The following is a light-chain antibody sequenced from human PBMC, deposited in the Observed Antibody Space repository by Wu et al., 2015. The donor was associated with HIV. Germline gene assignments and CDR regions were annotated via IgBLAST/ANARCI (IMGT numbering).Light chain of an antibody. CDR1: QSVTDNY. CDR3: QQYINSPVT. Sequence: NALTQSPGTLALSPGESATLSCRASQSVTDNYLAWYQQKPGQAPRLLMFGASTRATGIPDRFSGRWSGTVFTLTISRLEPEDFAVYYCQQYINSPVTFGQGTKLEIK. CDR2: GAS. V-gene: IGKV3-20*01. J-gene: IGKJ2*01.